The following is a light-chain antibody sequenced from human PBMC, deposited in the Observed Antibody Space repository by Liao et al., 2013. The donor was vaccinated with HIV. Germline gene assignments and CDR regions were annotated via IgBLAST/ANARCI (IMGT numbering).Light chain of an antibody. V-gene: IGLV3-1*01. CDR1: TLGDKY. Sequence: SYELTQPPSLSVSPGQTASITCSGDTLGDKYACWYQQKPGQSPLLVIYQDSKRPSGIPERFSGSNSGNTATLTISGTQAMDEADYFCQAWDSSVVFGGGTRLTVL. J-gene: IGLJ2*01. CDR3: QAWDSSVV. CDR2: QDS.